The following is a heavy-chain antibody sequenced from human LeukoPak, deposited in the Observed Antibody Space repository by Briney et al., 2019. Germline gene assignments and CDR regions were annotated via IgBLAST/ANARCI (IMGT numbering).Heavy chain of an antibody. V-gene: IGHV3-15*01. CDR3: TTQDFDWLLLPFLY. D-gene: IGHD3-9*01. Sequence: GGSLRLSCAASGFTFSSYAMSWVRQAPGKGLEWVGRIKSKTDGGTTDYAAPVKGRFTISRDDSKNTLYLQMNSLKTEDTAVYYCTTQDFDWLLLPFLYWGQGTLVTVSS. J-gene: IGHJ4*02. CDR1: GFTFSSYA. CDR2: IKSKTDGGTT.